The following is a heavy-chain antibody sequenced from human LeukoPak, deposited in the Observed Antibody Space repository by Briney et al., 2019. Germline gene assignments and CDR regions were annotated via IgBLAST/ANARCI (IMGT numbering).Heavy chain of an antibody. D-gene: IGHD1-1*01. CDR3: AKDGMGPWPSSYYYYYMDV. CDR2: IRYDGSNK. CDR1: GFTFSSYG. V-gene: IGHV3-30*02. J-gene: IGHJ6*03. Sequence: GGSLRLSCAASGFTFSSYGMHWVRQAPGKGLEWVAFIRYDGSNKYYADSVKGRFTISRDNSKNTLYLQMNSLRAEDTAVYYCAKDGMGPWPSSYYYYYMDVWGKGATVTVSS.